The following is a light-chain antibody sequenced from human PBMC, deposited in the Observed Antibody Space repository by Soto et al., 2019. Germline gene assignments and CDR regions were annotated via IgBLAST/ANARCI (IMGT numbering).Light chain of an antibody. CDR2: DAT. J-gene: IGKJ2*01. Sequence: DIQMTQSPSSLSASVGDRVTITCQATRDISVYLNWYQQKPGRPPKLLVYDATNLQTGVPSRFSASGSGTHFSLTISSLQPEDIATSYCQQYDNLPPYTFGQGTKLEIK. V-gene: IGKV1-33*01. CDR1: RDISVY. CDR3: QQYDNLPPYT.